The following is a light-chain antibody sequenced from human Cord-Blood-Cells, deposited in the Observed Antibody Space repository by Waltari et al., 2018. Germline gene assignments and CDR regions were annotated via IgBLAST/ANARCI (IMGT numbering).Light chain of an antibody. J-gene: IGLJ3*02. CDR2: KDS. CDR1: VLAKKY. CDR3: YSAADNNLWV. Sequence: SYELTQPSSVSVSPGQTARITCSGDVLAKKYARWFQQKPAQAPVLVIYKDSERPSGIPERFSGSSSGTTVTLTISGAQVEDEADYYCYSAADNNLWVFGGGTKLTVL. V-gene: IGLV3-27*01.